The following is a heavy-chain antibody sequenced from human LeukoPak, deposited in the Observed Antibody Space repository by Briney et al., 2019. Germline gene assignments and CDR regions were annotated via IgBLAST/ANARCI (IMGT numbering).Heavy chain of an antibody. J-gene: IGHJ4*02. D-gene: IGHD2-15*01. CDR1: GYTFTGYY. V-gene: IGHV1-2*06. Sequence: ASVKVSCKASGYTFTGYYMHWVRQAPGQGLEWMGRINPNSGGTNYVQKFQGRVTMTRDTSISTAYMELSRLRSDDTAVYYCARSVQRYCSGGSCYSNFSPRDYWGQGTLVTVSS. CDR3: ARSVQRYCSGGSCYSNFSPRDY. CDR2: INPNSGGT.